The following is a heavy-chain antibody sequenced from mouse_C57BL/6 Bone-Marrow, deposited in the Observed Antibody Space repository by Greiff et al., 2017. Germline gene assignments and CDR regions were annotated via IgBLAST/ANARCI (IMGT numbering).Heavy chain of an antibody. J-gene: IGHJ1*03. D-gene: IGHD2-5*01. CDR2: SYPGSGST. V-gene: IGHV1-55*01. Sequence: VQLQQPGAELVKPGASVKMSCKASGYTFTSYWINWVKQRPGQGLEWIGDSYPGSGSTNYNEKFKSKATLTVDTSSSPAYMQLSSLTSEDSAVYYCARPYYSNYWYFDVWGTGTTVTVSS. CDR3: ARPYYSNYWYFDV. CDR1: GYTFTSYW.